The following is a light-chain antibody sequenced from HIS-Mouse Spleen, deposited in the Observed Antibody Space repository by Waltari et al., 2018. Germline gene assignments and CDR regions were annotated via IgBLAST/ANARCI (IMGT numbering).Light chain of an antibody. Sequence: SYVLTQPPSVSVAPGKTARITCGGNNIGRKSVHWYQQKPGQAPVLVVYDDSDRPPGSPERFSGSNSGNTATLTISRVEAGDEADYYCQVWDSSSDHVVFGGGTKLTVL. CDR1: NIGRKS. CDR2: DDS. J-gene: IGLJ2*01. V-gene: IGLV3-21*03. CDR3: QVWDSSSDHVV.